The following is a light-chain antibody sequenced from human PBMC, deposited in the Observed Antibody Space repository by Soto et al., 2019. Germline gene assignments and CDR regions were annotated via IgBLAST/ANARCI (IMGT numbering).Light chain of an antibody. J-gene: IGKJ1*01. V-gene: IGKV1-5*03. CDR2: KAS. CDR3: QQYNSYPWT. CDR1: QSISSW. Sequence: DIQMTQSPSTLSASVGYRVTITWRASQSISSWLAWYQQKPGKAPKLLIYKASTLESGVPSRFSGSGSGTQFTLTISSLQPDDFATYYCQQYNSYPWTFSQGTKVDIK.